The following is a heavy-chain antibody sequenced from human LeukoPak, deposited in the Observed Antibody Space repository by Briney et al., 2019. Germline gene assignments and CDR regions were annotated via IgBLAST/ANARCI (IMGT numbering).Heavy chain of an antibody. V-gene: IGHV3-7*01. CDR3: AGLDTVMVRDSGY. CDR1: GFTFSNYW. D-gene: IGHD5-18*01. CDR2: IRRGESET. J-gene: IGHJ4*02. Sequence: GGSLRLSCAASGFTFSNYWMSWVRQAPGKGLEWVANIRRGESETYYVDSVKGRFTISRDNAKNSLYLQMNSLRVEDTAVYYCAGLDTVMVRDSGYWGQGTPVTVSS.